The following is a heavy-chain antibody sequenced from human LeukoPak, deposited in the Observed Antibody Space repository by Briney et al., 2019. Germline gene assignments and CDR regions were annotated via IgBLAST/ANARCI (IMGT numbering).Heavy chain of an antibody. J-gene: IGHJ4*02. Sequence: ASVKVSCKASGYTFTGYYMHWVRQAPGQGLEWMGWINPNSGGTKYAQKFQGRVTMTRDTSISTTYMSLSSLRSDDTAVYYCARVQLWFGEFDYWGQGTLVTVSS. CDR3: ARVQLWFGEFDY. D-gene: IGHD3-10*01. CDR1: GYTFTGYY. V-gene: IGHV1-2*02. CDR2: INPNSGGT.